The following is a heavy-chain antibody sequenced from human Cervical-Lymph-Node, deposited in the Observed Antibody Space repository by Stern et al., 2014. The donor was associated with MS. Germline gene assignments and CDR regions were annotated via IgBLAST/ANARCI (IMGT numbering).Heavy chain of an antibody. D-gene: IGHD3-10*01. CDR3: ASGSGSYSYYYGMDV. Sequence: VQLQESGPGLVKPSETLSLTCTVSGGSVSSGSYYWSWIRQPPGKGLEWIGYIYYSGSTNYNPSLKSRVTISVDTSKNQFSLKLSSVTAADTAVYYCASGSGSYSYYYGMDVWGQGTTVTVSS. CDR2: IYYSGST. V-gene: IGHV4-61*01. CDR1: GGSVSSGSYY. J-gene: IGHJ6*02.